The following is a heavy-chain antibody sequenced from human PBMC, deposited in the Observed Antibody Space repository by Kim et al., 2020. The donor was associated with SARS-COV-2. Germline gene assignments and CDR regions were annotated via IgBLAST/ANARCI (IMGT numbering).Heavy chain of an antibody. D-gene: IGHD3-22*01. CDR3: ARDLAPGDSSGYYYLYGMDV. CDR2: INPNSGGT. V-gene: IGHV1-2*04. CDR1: GYTFTGYY. Sequence: ASVKVSCKASGYTFTGYYMHWVRQAPGQGLEWMGWINPNSGGTNYAQKFQGWVTMTRDTSISTAYMELSRLRSDVTAVYYCARDLAPGDSSGYYYLYGMDVWGQGTTVTVSS. J-gene: IGHJ6*02.